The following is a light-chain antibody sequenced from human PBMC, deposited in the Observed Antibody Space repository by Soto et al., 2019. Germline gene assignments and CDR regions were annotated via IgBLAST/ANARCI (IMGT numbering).Light chain of an antibody. CDR1: QSISSS. J-gene: IGKJ1*01. V-gene: IGKV1-39*02. Sequence: DMQLTQAPPFLSASVGDRVTITCRASQSISSSLNWYQQTPGKAPKLLIYAASSLQSGVPSRFSGSGSGTDFTLTISSLQPEDFGIYDCQQYENYWTCGQGTKVDI. CDR2: AAS. CDR3: QQYENYWT.